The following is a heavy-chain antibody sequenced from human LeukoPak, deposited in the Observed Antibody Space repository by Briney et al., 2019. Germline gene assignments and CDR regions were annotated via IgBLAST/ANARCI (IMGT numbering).Heavy chain of an antibody. V-gene: IGHV1-18*01. CDR2: ISAYNGNT. CDR1: GYTFTSYG. Sequence: ASVKVSCKASGYTFTSYGISWVRQAPGQGLEWMGWISAYNGNTNYAQKLQGRVTMTTDTSTSTAYMELRSLRSDDTAVYYCARGLTSGSGTYPFDYWGQGTLVTVSS. J-gene: IGHJ4*02. D-gene: IGHD3-10*01. CDR3: ARGLTSGSGTYPFDY.